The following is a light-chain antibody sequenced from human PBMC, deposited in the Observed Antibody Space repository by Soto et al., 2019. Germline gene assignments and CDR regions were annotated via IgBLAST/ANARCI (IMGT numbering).Light chain of an antibody. CDR3: QQYFGTPLT. Sequence: DIVMTQSPDSLAVSLGERATINCKSSQSVLYSSNNKNYLAWYQQKPGQPPKLLIYWASTRESGVPDRFSGSGSGTDFTLTISSLQAEDGAVYYCQQYFGTPLTFGGGTKMEIK. V-gene: IGKV4-1*01. CDR1: QSVLYSSNNKNY. J-gene: IGKJ4*01. CDR2: WAS.